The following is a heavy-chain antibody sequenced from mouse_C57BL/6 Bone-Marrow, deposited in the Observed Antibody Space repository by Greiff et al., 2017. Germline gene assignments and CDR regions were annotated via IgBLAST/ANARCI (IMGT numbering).Heavy chain of an antibody. CDR2: ISDGGSYT. D-gene: IGHD2-1*01. CDR3: ARSTMVTPD. V-gene: IGHV5-4*01. Sequence: EVQGVESGGGLVKPGGSLKLSCAASGFTFSSYAMSWVRQTPEKRLEWVATISDGGSYTYYPANVKGRFTISRDNAKNNLYLQMSHLKSEDTAMYYCARSTMVTPDWGKGTSVTVSS. J-gene: IGHJ4*01. CDR1: GFTFSSYA.